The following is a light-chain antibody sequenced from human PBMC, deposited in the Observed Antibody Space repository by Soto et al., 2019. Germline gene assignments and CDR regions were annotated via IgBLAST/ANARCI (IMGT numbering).Light chain of an antibody. CDR3: YSYAGGDTYYV. Sequence: QSVLTQPASVSGSPGHSITISCTGTNSDVGNYNLVSWYQQHPGKAPKLIIYEVNKRPSGVSSRFSGSKSGNTASLTIFGLQAEDEADYYCYSYAGGDTYYVFGTGTKVTVL. CDR1: NSDVGNYNL. V-gene: IGLV2-23*02. J-gene: IGLJ1*01. CDR2: EVN.